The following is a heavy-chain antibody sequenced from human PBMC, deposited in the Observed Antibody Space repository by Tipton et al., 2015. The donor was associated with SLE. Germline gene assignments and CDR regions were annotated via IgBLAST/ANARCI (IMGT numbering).Heavy chain of an antibody. CDR2: IRSKANSYAT. D-gene: IGHD2-15*01. Sequence: SLRLSCAASGFTFSGSAMHWVRQASGKGLEWVGRIRSKANSYATAYAASVKGRFTISRDDSKNTAYLQMNSLKTEDTAVYYCTRVSEVVVATYYYYYGMGVWGQGTTVTVSS. CDR1: GFTFSGSA. J-gene: IGHJ6*02. V-gene: IGHV3-73*01. CDR3: TRVSEVVVATYYYYYGMGV.